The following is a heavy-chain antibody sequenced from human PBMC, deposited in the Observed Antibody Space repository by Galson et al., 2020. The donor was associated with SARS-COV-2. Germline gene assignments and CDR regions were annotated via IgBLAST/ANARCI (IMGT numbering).Heavy chain of an antibody. J-gene: IGHJ3*02. Sequence: TLSLTCTVSGASISSGSYYWSWIRQPPGKGLEWIGYISHSGGTYYNPSLKSRVTISGDRSKNQFSLRLSSVTAADTAVYYCARLHYGEYAPEAFDIWGPGTRVTVAS. V-gene: IGHV4-30-2*01. CDR3: ARLHYGEYAPEAFDI. CDR1: GASISSGSYY. D-gene: IGHD4-17*01. CDR2: ISHSGGT.